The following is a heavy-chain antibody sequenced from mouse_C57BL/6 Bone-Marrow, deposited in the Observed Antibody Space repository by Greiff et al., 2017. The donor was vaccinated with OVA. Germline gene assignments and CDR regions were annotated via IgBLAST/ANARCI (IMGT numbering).Heavy chain of an antibody. D-gene: IGHD1-1*01. CDR3: TREIYYGSSYYAMDY. J-gene: IGHJ4*01. CDR2: ISRGGDYI. V-gene: IGHV5-9-1*02. Sequence: EVKLMESGEGLVKPGGSLKLSCAASGFTFSSYAMSWVRQTPEKRLEWVAYISRGGDYIYYADTVKGRFTISRDNARNTLYLQMSSLKSEDTAMYYCTREIYYGSSYYAMDYWGQGTSVTVSS. CDR1: GFTFSSYA.